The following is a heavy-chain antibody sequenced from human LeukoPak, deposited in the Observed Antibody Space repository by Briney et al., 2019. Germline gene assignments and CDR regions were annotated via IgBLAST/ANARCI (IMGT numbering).Heavy chain of an antibody. Sequence: SVKVSCKASGGTFSSYAISWVRQAPGQGLECMGGIIPIFGTANYAQKFQGRVTITADESTSTAYMELSSLRSEDTAVYYCARSRRPAMGDGYYYYMDVWGKGTTVTISS. CDR1: GGTFSSYA. CDR3: ARSRRPAMGDGYYYYMDV. V-gene: IGHV1-69*13. CDR2: IIPIFGTA. J-gene: IGHJ6*03. D-gene: IGHD1-26*01.